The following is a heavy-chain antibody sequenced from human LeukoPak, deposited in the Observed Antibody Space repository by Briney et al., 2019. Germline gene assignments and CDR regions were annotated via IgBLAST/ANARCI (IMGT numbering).Heavy chain of an antibody. Sequence: GGSLRLSCAASGFTFSYYYMSWIRQAPGKGLEWVSYISSSGSTIYYADSVKGRFTISRDNAKNSLYLQMNSLRAEDTAVYYCARVHCSGGSCYSSYYYYGMDVWGQGTTVTVSS. CDR2: ISSSGSTI. CDR3: ARVHCSGGSCYSSYYYYGMDV. V-gene: IGHV3-11*01. CDR1: GFTFSYYY. J-gene: IGHJ6*02. D-gene: IGHD2-15*01.